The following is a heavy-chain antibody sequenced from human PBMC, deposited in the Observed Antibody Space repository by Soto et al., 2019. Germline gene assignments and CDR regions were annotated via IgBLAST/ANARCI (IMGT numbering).Heavy chain of an antibody. D-gene: IGHD4-17*01. Sequence: PGESLKISCKDSGYSFPSYWIAWVRQMPGKGLEWMGIIYPTDSDTRYSPSFQGQVTISADKSISTAYLQWSSLKASDTAMYYCARATVVTPNDAFDIWGQGTMVTVSS. CDR1: GYSFPSYW. CDR3: ARATVVTPNDAFDI. J-gene: IGHJ3*02. V-gene: IGHV5-51*01. CDR2: IYPTDSDT.